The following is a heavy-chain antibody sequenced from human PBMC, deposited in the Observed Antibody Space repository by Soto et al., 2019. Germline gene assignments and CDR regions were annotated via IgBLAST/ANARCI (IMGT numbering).Heavy chain of an antibody. J-gene: IGHJ4*02. Sequence: ASVKVSCTASGYTFTGYYMHWVRQAPGQGLEWMGWINPNSGGTNYAQKFQGWVTMTRDTSISTAYMELSRLRSDDTAVYYCARDRYDILTGYYVFDYWGQGTLVTVSS. D-gene: IGHD3-9*01. V-gene: IGHV1-2*04. CDR3: ARDRYDILTGYYVFDY. CDR1: GYTFTGYY. CDR2: INPNSGGT.